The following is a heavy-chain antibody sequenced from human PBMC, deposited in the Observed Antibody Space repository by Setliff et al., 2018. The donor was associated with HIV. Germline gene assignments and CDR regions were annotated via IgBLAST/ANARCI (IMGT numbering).Heavy chain of an antibody. V-gene: IGHV4-4*09. CDR3: ARDKGYYYMDV. Sequence: SETLSLTCTISGGSISSYYWSWIRQPPGKGLEWIGNIHSSGSTNYNPSLKSRVTITVDTSKNQFSLKVTSVTAADTAVYYCARDKGYYYMDVWGKGITVTVSS. J-gene: IGHJ6*03. CDR2: IHSSGST. CDR1: GGSISSYY.